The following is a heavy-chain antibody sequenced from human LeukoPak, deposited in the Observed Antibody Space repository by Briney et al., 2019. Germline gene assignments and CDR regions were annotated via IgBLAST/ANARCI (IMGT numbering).Heavy chain of an antibody. J-gene: IGHJ4*02. CDR2: IWHDASHT. CDR1: GFSFSTYA. V-gene: IGHV3-33*01. CDR3: AREIFGSGGYPDY. Sequence: PGGSLRLSCAASGFSFSTYAMLWVRQAPGKGLEWVALIWHDASHTFYTDSVKGRFTISRDNSKNTVYLQMNSLGGEDTAVYYCAREIFGSGGYPDYWGQGTLVTVSS. D-gene: IGHD3-10*01.